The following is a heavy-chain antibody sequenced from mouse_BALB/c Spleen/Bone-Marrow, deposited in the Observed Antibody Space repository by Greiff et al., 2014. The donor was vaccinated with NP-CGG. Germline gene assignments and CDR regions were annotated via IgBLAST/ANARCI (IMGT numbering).Heavy chain of an antibody. J-gene: IGHJ4*01. CDR2: ISSGGSYT. D-gene: IGHD2-1*01. Sequence: EVQVVESGGGLVKPGGSLKLSCAASGFTFSSYTMSWVRQTPEKRLEWVATISSGGSYTYYPDSVKGRFTISRDNAKNTLYLQMGSLKSEDTAMYYCTRDGKGNYDYAMDYWGQGTSVTVSS. V-gene: IGHV5-6-4*01. CDR1: GFTFSSYT. CDR3: TRDGKGNYDYAMDY.